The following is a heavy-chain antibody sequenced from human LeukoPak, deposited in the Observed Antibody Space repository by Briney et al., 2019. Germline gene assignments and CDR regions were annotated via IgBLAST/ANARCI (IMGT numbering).Heavy chain of an antibody. CDR3: ARRSSGWYWGYFQH. V-gene: IGHV3-7*01. Sequence: GGSLRLSCAASGFTFSSYWMSWVRQAPGKGLEWVANIKQDGSEKYYVDSVKGRFTISRDNAKNSLYLQMKSLRAEDTAVYYCARRSSGWYWGYFQHWGQGTLVTVSS. CDR2: IKQDGSEK. D-gene: IGHD6-19*01. CDR1: GFTFSSYW. J-gene: IGHJ1*01.